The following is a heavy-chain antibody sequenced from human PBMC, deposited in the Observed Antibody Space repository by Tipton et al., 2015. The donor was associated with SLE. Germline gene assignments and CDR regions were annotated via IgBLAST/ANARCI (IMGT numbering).Heavy chain of an antibody. J-gene: IGHJ4*02. CDR1: GGSISSCGYS. CDR3: ERDTDYGGNYFDY. CDR2: IYHSGST. V-gene: IGHV4-30-2*01. D-gene: IGHD4-23*01. Sequence: TLSLTCAVSGGSISSCGYSWSCIRQPPGKGLEWIGYIYHSGSTYYNPSLKSRVTMSVDRSKNQFSLKLSSVTAADAAVYYCERDTDYGGNYFDYWGQGTLVTVSS.